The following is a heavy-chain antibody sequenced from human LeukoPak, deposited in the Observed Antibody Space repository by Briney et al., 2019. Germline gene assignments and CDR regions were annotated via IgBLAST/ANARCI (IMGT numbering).Heavy chain of an antibody. CDR2: IYYSGST. J-gene: IGHJ6*03. CDR3: AREGGAYCGGDCYFVAWYYMDV. V-gene: IGHV4-59*12. CDR1: GGSISSYY. Sequence: SETLSLTCTVSGGSISSYYWSWIRQPPGKGLEWIGYIYYSGSTNYNPSLKSRVTISVDTSKNQFSLKLSSVTAADTAVYYCAREGGAYCGGDCYFVAWYYMDVWGKGTTVTVSS. D-gene: IGHD2-21*01.